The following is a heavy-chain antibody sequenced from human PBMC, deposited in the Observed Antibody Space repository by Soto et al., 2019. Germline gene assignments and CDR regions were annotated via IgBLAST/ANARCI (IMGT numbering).Heavy chain of an antibody. Sequence: GGSLRLSCAASGFSFGSYALSWVRQAPGKGLEWVSTISGSDGKTFYADSVKGRFSISRDTTQNTLYLQMNSLRADDTAIYYCARWSYLDYWGQGTRVTVSS. CDR2: ISGSDGKT. CDR3: ARWSYLDY. V-gene: IGHV3-23*01. J-gene: IGHJ4*02. D-gene: IGHD3-3*01. CDR1: GFSFGSYA.